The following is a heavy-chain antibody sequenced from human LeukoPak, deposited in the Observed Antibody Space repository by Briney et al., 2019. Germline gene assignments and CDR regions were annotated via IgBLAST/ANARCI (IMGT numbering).Heavy chain of an antibody. D-gene: IGHD1-26*01. CDR2: INHSGST. Sequence: SETLSLTCAVYGGSFSGYYWSWIRQPPGKGLEWIGEINHSGSTNYNPSPKSRVTISVDTSKNQFSLKLSSVTAADTAVYYCARGRPVWDRRGGYFDLWGRGTLVTVSS. J-gene: IGHJ2*01. CDR1: GGSFSGYY. V-gene: IGHV4-34*01. CDR3: ARGRPVWDRRGGYFDL.